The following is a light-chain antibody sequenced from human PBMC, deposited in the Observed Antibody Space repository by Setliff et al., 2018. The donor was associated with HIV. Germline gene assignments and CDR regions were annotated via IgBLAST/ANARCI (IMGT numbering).Light chain of an antibody. CDR2: NAS. CDR3: CSFAGSDSWI. Sequence: QFALTQPASVSGSPGQSITISCTGSSSNIGAYESVSWYQQHPGEVPKLIIYNASKRPSGVSNRFSGSKSGNTASLTISSLQAEDEADYYCCSFAGSDSWIFAGGTQLTVL. V-gene: IGLV2-23*01. CDR1: SSNIGAYES. J-gene: IGLJ2*01.